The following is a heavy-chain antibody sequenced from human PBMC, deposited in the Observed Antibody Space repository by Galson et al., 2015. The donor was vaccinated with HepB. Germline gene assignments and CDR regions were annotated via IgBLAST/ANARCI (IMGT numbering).Heavy chain of an antibody. CDR2: IRYDGSNK. V-gene: IGHV3-30*02. J-gene: IGHJ4*02. D-gene: IGHD3-22*01. Sequence: SLRLSCAASGFTFSSYGMHWVRQAPGKGLEWVAFIRYDGSNKYYADSVKGRFTISRDNSKNTLYLQMNSLRAEDTAVYYCAKDIHPYMIVVVPLVYWGQGTLVTVSS. CDR3: AKDIHPYMIVVVPLVY. CDR1: GFTFSSYG.